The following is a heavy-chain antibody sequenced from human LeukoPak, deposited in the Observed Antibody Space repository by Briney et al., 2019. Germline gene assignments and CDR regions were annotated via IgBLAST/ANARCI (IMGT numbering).Heavy chain of an antibody. CDR3: ARDSGSYLHFLPY. Sequence: GASVTVSCTASGGTFSSYAISWVRQAPGQGLEWMGGIIPIFGTANYAQKFQGRVTITADESTSTAYMELRSLRSDDTAVYYCARDSGSYLHFLPYWGQGTLVTVSS. J-gene: IGHJ4*02. D-gene: IGHD1-26*01. CDR2: IIPIFGTA. CDR1: GGTFSSYA. V-gene: IGHV1-69*13.